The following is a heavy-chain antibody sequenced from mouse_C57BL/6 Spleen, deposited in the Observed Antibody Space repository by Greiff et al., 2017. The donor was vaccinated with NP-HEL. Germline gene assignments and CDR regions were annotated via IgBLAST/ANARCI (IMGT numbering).Heavy chain of an antibody. CDR2: ISDGGSYT. V-gene: IGHV5-4*03. CDR3: ARVLLRSV. Sequence: EVKLVESGGGLVKPGGSLKLSCAASGFTFSSYAMSWVRQTPEKRLEWVATISDGGSYTYYPDNVKGRFTISRDNAKNNLYLQMSHLKSEDTAMYYCARVLLRSVWGTGTTVTVSS. J-gene: IGHJ1*03. CDR1: GFTFSSYA. D-gene: IGHD1-1*01.